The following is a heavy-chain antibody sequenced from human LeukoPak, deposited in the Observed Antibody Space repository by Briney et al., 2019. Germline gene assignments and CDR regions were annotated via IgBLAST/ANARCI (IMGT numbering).Heavy chain of an antibody. CDR1: GFTFSSYA. D-gene: IGHD5-12*01. CDR2: ISGSGVTT. Sequence: GGSLRLSCAASGFTFSSYAMSWVRQAPGKGLEWVSAISGSGVTTYYADSVKGRFTISRDNSKNTLYLQMNSLRAEDTALYYCAREAQNSGYDSRDYYFDYWGQGTLVTVSS. V-gene: IGHV3-23*01. J-gene: IGHJ4*02. CDR3: AREAQNSGYDSRDYYFDY.